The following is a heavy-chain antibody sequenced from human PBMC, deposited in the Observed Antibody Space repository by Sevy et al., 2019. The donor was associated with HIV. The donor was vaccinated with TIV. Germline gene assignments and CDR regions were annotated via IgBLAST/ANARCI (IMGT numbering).Heavy chain of an antibody. V-gene: IGHV3-23*01. Sequence: QLGGSLRLSCSASGFILSLYTINWVRQGPGQGLEWVSSISASGQETYYADSASGRFTVSRDKSKKTVFLQLDLLGVDDTATYYCTKSRGDFSNFVVYFEYWGPGKLVTVSS. D-gene: IGHD3-3*01. CDR2: ISASGQET. J-gene: IGHJ4*02. CDR3: TKSRGDFSNFVVYFEY. CDR1: GFILSLYT.